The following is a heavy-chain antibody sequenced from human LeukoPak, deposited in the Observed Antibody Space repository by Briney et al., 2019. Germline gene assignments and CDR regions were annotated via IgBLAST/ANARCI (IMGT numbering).Heavy chain of an antibody. J-gene: IGHJ3*02. Sequence: GGSLRLSCAASGFTFSSYAMSWVRQAPGKGLEWVSAISGSGGSTYYADSVKGRFTISRDNSKNTLYLQMNSLRADDPAVYYSAMITFGGVIVLDAFDIWGQGTMVTVSS. CDR2: ISGSGGST. CDR1: GFTFSSYA. V-gene: IGHV3-23*01. D-gene: IGHD3-16*02. CDR3: AMITFGGVIVLDAFDI.